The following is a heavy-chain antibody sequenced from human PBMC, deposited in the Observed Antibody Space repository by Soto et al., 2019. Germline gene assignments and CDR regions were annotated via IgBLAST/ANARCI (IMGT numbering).Heavy chain of an antibody. V-gene: IGHV3-30*18. CDR2: ISYDGSNK. J-gene: IGHJ6*02. Sequence: QVQLVESGGGVVQPGRSLRLSCAASGFTFSSYGMHWVRQAPGKGLEWVAVISYDGSNKYYADSVKGRFTISRDNSKNTLYLQMNSLRAEDTAVYYCAKDSAVAGYYYYYYYGMDVWGQGTTVTVSS. CDR1: GFTFSSYG. CDR3: AKDSAVAGYYYYYYYGMDV. D-gene: IGHD6-19*01.